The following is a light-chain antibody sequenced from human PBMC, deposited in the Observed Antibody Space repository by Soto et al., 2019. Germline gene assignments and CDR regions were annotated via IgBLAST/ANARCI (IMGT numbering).Light chain of an antibody. CDR1: TGEVTSGNY. CDR3: LLYYGGSGV. Sequence: QAVVTQEPSLTVSPGGIVTLTCAFSTGEVTSGNYPHWFHQRHGQAPRALIYTKTNKHYWTPARFSGSLFGGRASLTLSAVQPEDESEYYSLLYYGGSGVFGRGTQPTVL. J-gene: IGLJ3*02. CDR2: TKT. V-gene: IGLV7-43*01.